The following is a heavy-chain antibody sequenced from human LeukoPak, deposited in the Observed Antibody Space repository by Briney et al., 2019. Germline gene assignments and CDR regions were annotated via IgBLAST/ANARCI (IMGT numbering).Heavy chain of an antibody. J-gene: IGHJ3*02. Sequence: GGSLRLSCAASGFTFSSYGMHWVRQAPGKGLEWVAFIRYDGSNKYYADSVKGRFTISRDNSKNTLYLQMNSLRAEDTAVYYCAKDSVYSSSRPGSAFDIWGQGTMVIVSS. D-gene: IGHD6-6*01. CDR1: GFTFSSYG. CDR2: IRYDGSNK. V-gene: IGHV3-30*02. CDR3: AKDSVYSSSRPGSAFDI.